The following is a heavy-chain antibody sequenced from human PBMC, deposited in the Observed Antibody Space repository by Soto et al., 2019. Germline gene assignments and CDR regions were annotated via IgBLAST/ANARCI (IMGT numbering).Heavy chain of an antibody. CDR1: GYTLTELS. CDR3: ATDGLAVAGLFDY. Sequence: ASVKVSCKVSGYTLTELSMHWVRQAPGKGLEWMGGFDPEDGETIYAQKFQGRVTMTEDTSTDTAYMELSSLRFEDTAVYYCATDGLAVAGLFDYWGQGTLVTVSS. CDR2: FDPEDGET. D-gene: IGHD6-19*01. J-gene: IGHJ4*02. V-gene: IGHV1-24*01.